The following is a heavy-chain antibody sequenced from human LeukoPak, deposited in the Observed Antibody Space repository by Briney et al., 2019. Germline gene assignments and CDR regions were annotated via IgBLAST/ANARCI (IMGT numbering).Heavy chain of an antibody. CDR2: ISGSGGST. D-gene: IGHD1-26*01. Sequence: GGSLRLSCAASGFTFSIYAMSWVRQAPGKGLECVSAISGSGGSTYYADSVKGRFTISRDNSKNTLYLQMSSLRAEDTAVYYCAKERVGSYSDYWGQGTLVTVSS. J-gene: IGHJ4*02. CDR1: GFTFSIYA. CDR3: AKERVGSYSDY. V-gene: IGHV3-23*01.